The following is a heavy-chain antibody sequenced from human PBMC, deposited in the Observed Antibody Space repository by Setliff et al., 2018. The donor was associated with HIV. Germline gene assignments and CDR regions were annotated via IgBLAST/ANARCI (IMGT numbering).Heavy chain of an antibody. CDR2: VSDSGGFT. Sequence: GESLRLSCEVSGFTFSTYAMAWVRQAPGKGLEWVSGVSDSGGFTNYVDSVKGRFTISRDNSKSTLYLQMNTLRAEDTAIYYCAKSLNPKVVTVIDSWGQGTLVTVSS. J-gene: IGHJ4*02. CDR3: AKSLNPKVVTVIDS. D-gene: IGHD2-15*01. V-gene: IGHV3-23*01. CDR1: GFTFSTYA.